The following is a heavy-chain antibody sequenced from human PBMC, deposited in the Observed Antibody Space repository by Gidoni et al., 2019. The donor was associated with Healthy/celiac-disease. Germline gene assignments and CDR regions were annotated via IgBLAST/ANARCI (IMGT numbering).Heavy chain of an antibody. V-gene: IGHV3-30*04. CDR2: RSYDGSNK. J-gene: IGHJ3*02. CDR1: GFPFRSYA. D-gene: IGHD1-26*01. CDR3: ARDSEGKRSGSYYRPDAFDI. Sequence: QVQLVESGGGVVQPGRSLRLSCAASGFPFRSYAMHWVRQAPGKGLEWVAVRSYDGSNKYYADSVKGRFTISRDNSKNTLYLQMNSLRAEDTAVYYCARDSEGKRSGSYYRPDAFDIWGQGTMVTVSS.